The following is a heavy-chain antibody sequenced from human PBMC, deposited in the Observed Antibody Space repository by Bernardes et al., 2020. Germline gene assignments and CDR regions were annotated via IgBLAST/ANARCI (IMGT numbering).Heavy chain of an antibody. CDR2: FDPEDGET. CDR1: GYTLSDLS. CDR3: ATTGIQLWAHSSYYYYGMDV. V-gene: IGHV1-24*01. Sequence: ASVKVSCKVSGYTLSDLSMHWVRQAPGKGLEWMGGFDPEDGETVYAQKFRGRVTMTEDRFTDTVYMELSSLRSEDTAVYYCATTGIQLWAHSSYYYYGMDVWGKGTTVTVSS. D-gene: IGHD5-18*01. J-gene: IGHJ6*01.